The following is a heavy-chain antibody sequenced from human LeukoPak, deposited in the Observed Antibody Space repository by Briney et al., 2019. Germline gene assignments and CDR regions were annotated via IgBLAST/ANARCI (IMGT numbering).Heavy chain of an antibody. CDR3: AKDQDDFWSGYPLSAFDI. CDR1: GFTFSSYS. V-gene: IGHV3-21*01. CDR2: ISSSSYI. Sequence: GGSLRLSCAASGFTFSSYSMNWVRQAPGKGLEWVSSISSSSYIYYADSVKGRFTTSRDNSKNTLYLQMNSLRAEDTAVYYCAKDQDDFWSGYPLSAFDIWGQGTMVTVSS. J-gene: IGHJ3*02. D-gene: IGHD3-3*01.